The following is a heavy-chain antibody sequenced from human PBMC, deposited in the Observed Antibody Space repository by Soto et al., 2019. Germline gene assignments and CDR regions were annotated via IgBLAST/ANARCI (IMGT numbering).Heavy chain of an antibody. V-gene: IGHV3-23*01. J-gene: IGHJ3*02. Sequence: EVQLLESGGGLVQPGGSLRLSCAASGFIFSSYAMSWVRQAPGKGLEWVSAISGSGGSTYYADSVKGRFTISRDNSKNTVYLQMNSLSAEDTAVYYCTKAGIGEYDYVCGTPGVADAFDIWGQGTMVTVSS. CDR3: TKAGIGEYDYVCGTPGVADAFDI. D-gene: IGHD3-16*01. CDR2: ISGSGGST. CDR1: GFIFSSYA.